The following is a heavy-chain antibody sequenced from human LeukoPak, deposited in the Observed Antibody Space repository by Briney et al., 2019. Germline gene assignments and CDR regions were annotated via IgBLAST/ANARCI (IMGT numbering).Heavy chain of an antibody. J-gene: IGHJ3*02. CDR2: ISAYNGNS. CDR1: GYTFTSYS. D-gene: IGHD2-2*01. Sequence: ASVKVSCKASGYTFTSYSINWVRQAPGQGLEWMGWISAYNGNSHYTQKFQGRVTMTTDTSTSTAYMELRSLRSDDTAVYYCARDRKEYCSSTSCYRLYGAFDIWGQGTMVTVSS. V-gene: IGHV1-18*01. CDR3: ARDRKEYCSSTSCYRLYGAFDI.